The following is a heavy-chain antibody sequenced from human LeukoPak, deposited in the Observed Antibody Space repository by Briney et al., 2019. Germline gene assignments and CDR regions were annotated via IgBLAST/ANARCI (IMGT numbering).Heavy chain of an antibody. J-gene: IGHJ4*02. Sequence: SVKVSCKPSGGTFRRYAISWVRQAPAQGLEWMGGINPILGTANYAPKLQGRVTLTADDSTSTAYMELSSLRPEDTAVYYCARESEFHGGGDCYSPPDYGGQGTRVPVSS. CDR1: GGTFRRYA. CDR2: INPILGTA. CDR3: ARESEFHGGGDCYSPPDY. V-gene: IGHV1-69*01. D-gene: IGHD2-21*01.